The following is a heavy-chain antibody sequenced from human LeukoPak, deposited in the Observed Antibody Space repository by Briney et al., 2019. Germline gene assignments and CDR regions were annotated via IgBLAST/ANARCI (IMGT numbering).Heavy chain of an antibody. D-gene: IGHD3-3*01. J-gene: IGHJ6*04. CDR2: MNPNSGNT. V-gene: IGHV1-8*01. CDR1: GYTFTSYD. Sequence: ASVKVSCKASGYTFTSYDINWVRQATGQGLEWMGWMNPNSGNTGNAQKFQGRVTMTRNTSISTAYMELSSLRSEDTAVYYCASMKRITIFGVVISRYYYFGLDVWGEGTTVAVSS. CDR3: ASMKRITIFGVVISRYYYFGLDV.